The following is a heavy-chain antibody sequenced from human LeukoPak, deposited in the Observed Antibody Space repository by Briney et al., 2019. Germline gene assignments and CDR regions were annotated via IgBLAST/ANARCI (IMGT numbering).Heavy chain of an antibody. Sequence: GGSLRLSCAASGFTVSSNYMSWVRQAPGKGLEWVSVIYSGGSTYYADSVKGRFTISRDNSKNTLYLQMNSLRAEDTAVYYCARDQYYYDSSGYYTGAFDIWGQGTMVTVSS. CDR1: GFTVSSNY. J-gene: IGHJ3*02. CDR3: ARDQYYYDSSGYYTGAFDI. CDR2: IYSGGST. V-gene: IGHV3-53*01. D-gene: IGHD3-22*01.